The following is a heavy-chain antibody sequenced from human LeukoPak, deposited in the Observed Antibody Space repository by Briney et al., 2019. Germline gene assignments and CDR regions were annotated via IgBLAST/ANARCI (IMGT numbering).Heavy chain of an antibody. J-gene: IGHJ4*02. V-gene: IGHV4-39*07. CDR1: GGSISSSSYC. Sequence: SETLSLTCTVSGGSISSSSYCWGWIRQPPGKGLEWIGSIYYSGSTYYNPSLKSRVTISVDTSKDQFSLKLSSVTAADTAVYYCARESSGSCWGTWGQGTLVTVSS. CDR3: ARESSGSCWGT. D-gene: IGHD1-26*01. CDR2: IYYSGST.